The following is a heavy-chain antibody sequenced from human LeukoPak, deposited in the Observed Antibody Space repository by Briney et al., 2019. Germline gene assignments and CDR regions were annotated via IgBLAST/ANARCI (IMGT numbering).Heavy chain of an antibody. J-gene: IGHJ4*02. CDR1: GFTFSTYG. D-gene: IGHD2-2*01. CDR2: IRYDGSNK. V-gene: IGHV3-30*02. CDR3: AEIWTYCSSTSCQDEDY. Sequence: GGSLRLSCAASGFTFSTYGMLWVRQAPGQGPEWVALIRYDGSNKYYADSVKGRFTISRDNSKNTLYLQMNSLRAEDTAVYYCAEIWTYCSSTSCQDEDYWGQGTLVTVSS.